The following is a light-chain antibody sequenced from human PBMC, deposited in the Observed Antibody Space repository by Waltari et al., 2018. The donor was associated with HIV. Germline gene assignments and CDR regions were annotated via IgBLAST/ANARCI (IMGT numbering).Light chain of an antibody. CDR3: ASYTSTSARV. Sequence: QSALTQPASVSGSPGQSITISCTGTSSDVGDYNYVSWFQQHPGKAPKLLIYEVSNRPSGVSYRFSGSKSGNTASLTISGLQAEDEADYYCASYTSTSARVFGGGTKVTVL. CDR1: SSDVGDYNY. V-gene: IGLV2-14*01. CDR2: EVS. J-gene: IGLJ3*02.